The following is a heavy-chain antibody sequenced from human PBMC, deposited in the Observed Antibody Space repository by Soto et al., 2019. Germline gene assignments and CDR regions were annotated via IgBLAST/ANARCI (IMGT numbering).Heavy chain of an antibody. CDR3: ATCRGPAYSYYYMDF. J-gene: IGHJ6*03. CDR1: GFTFSTYA. V-gene: IGHV3-23*01. Sequence: EVQLLESGGGLVQPGGSLRLSCEASGFTFSTYAMNWLRQAPGRGLECVSFISGSGRTTYYADSVKGRFTVSRDNSKNTLYLQMNSLRAEDTALYCCATCRGPAYSYYYMDFWGQGATVTVSS. CDR2: ISGSGRTT. D-gene: IGHD2-2*01.